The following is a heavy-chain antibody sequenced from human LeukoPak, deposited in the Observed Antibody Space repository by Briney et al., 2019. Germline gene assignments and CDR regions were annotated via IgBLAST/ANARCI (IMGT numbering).Heavy chain of an antibody. J-gene: IGHJ4*02. V-gene: IGHV3-23*01. CDR3: TKGQWTLEY. Sequence: GGSLRLSCAASGFTFSTYAMSWVRQAPGKGLEWVSVISTSGTRTFYADFVKGRFTISRDNSKNTLYLQMNSLGGEDTAVYFCTKGQWTLEYWGQGTLVTVSS. CDR2: ISTSGTRT. D-gene: IGHD2-8*01. CDR1: GFTFSTYA.